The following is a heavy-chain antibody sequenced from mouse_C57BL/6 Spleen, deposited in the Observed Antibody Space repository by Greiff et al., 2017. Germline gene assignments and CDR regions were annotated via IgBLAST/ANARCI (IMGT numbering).Heavy chain of an antibody. J-gene: IGHJ1*03. CDR3: ARDRGNWYFDV. CDR2: ISDGGSYT. CDR1: GFTFSSYA. Sequence: EVQVVESGGGLVKPGGSLKLSCAASGFTFSSYAMSWVRQTPEKRLEWVATISDGGSYTYYPDNVKGRFTISRDNAKNNLYLQMSHLKSEDTAMYYCARDRGNWYFDVWGTGTTVTVSS. D-gene: IGHD3-3*01. V-gene: IGHV5-4*01.